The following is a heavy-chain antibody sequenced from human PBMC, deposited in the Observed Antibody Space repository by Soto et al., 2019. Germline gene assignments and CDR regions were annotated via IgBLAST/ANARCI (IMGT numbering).Heavy chain of an antibody. J-gene: IGHJ4*02. CDR2: INSDGSIR. CDR3: ARVTGYNKPIDY. CDR1: GFTFSTYW. D-gene: IGHD3-9*01. V-gene: IGHV3-74*03. Sequence: GGSLRLSCGTSGFTFSTYWMHWVRQAPGKGLVWLSRINSDGSIREYADSVKGRFTISRDNAKNTLHMEMNGLRVEDTAVYFCARVTGYNKPIDYWGQGTLVTVSS.